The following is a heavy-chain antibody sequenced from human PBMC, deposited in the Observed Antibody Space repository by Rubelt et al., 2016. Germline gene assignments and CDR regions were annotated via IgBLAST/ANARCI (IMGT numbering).Heavy chain of an antibody. V-gene: IGHV4-39*07. CDR2: IYYSGST. CDR3: ARDPRAGTTSFDY. J-gene: IGHJ4*02. Sequence: QLQLQESGPGLVKPSETLSLTCTVSGGSISSSSYYWGWIRQPPGKGLEWIGSIYYSGSTYYNPSLKSRVTISEETSKNQFSLKRSSVTAADTAVYYCARDPRAGTTSFDYWGQGTLVTVSS. CDR1: GGSISSSSYY. D-gene: IGHD1-7*01.